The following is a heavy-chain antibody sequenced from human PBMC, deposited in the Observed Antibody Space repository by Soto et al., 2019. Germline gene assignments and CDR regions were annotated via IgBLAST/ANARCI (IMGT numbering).Heavy chain of an antibody. Sequence: EVLLLESGGGLVQPGGSLRLSCAASGFTFSNYAMSWVRQAPGKGLEWVSGISGSGVGTDYADSVKGRFTISRDNSKNTLYLQMNSLRAEDTAVYYCAKVGTYDFWSGYDSAFDIWGQGTMVTVSS. CDR1: GFTFSNYA. D-gene: IGHD3-3*01. CDR3: AKVGTYDFWSGYDSAFDI. J-gene: IGHJ3*02. V-gene: IGHV3-23*01. CDR2: ISGSGVGT.